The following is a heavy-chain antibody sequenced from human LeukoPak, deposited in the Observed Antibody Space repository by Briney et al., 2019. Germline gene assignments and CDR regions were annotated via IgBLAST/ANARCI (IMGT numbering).Heavy chain of an antibody. J-gene: IGHJ5*02. CDR2: ISAYNGNT. CDR1: DYTFTSYG. V-gene: IGHV1-18*01. D-gene: IGHD4-17*01. Sequence: GASVKVSCKASDYTFTSYGISWVRQAPGQGLEWMGWISAYNGNTNYAQKLQGRVTMTTDTSTSTAYMELRSLRSDDTAVYYCARDQTTVTTGWFDPWGQGTLVTVSS. CDR3: ARDQTTVTTGWFDP.